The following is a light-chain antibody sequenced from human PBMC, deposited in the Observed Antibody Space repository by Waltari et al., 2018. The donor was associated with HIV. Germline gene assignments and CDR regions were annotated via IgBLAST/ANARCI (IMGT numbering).Light chain of an antibody. V-gene: IGLV1-40*01. J-gene: IGLJ3*02. CDR3: PSYDSSLSGWV. Sequence: QSVLTQPPSVSGAPGQRVTISCTGSSSNIAAGYDVHWYQQLPGTAPKLLIYGTSNRPSGVPDRFSGSKSGTSASLAITGLQAEDEADYYFPSYDSSLSGWVFGGGTKLTGL. CDR2: GTS. CDR1: SSNIAAGYD.